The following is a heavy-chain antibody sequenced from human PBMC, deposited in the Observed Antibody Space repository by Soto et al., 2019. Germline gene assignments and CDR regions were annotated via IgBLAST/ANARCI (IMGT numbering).Heavy chain of an antibody. Sequence: QVQLQESGPGLVKPSETLSLTCIVFGGSVSSGNYYWSWIRQPPGKGLEWIGNVYYTGSTIYNPSLRSRVTISVDTSKSQLSLKLTSVAAADTAVYYCAREQRSIVSPWFDPWGQGILVTVSS. J-gene: IGHJ5*02. D-gene: IGHD2-15*01. CDR1: GGSVSSGNYY. CDR3: AREQRSIVSPWFDP. V-gene: IGHV4-61*01. CDR2: VYYTGST.